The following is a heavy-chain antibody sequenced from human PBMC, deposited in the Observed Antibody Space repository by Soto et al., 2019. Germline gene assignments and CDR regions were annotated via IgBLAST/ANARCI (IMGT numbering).Heavy chain of an antibody. J-gene: IGHJ4*02. V-gene: IGHV4-39*01. CDR1: GGSFTNSSYY. CDR2: VYYRGRS. CDR3: VSQRTTVPTQAYFDY. Sequence: SETLSLTCTVSGGSFTNSSYYWGWIRQSPGKGLEWIGSVYYRGRSYSKSSVKSRVTISVDTSKNRFSLSLNSVTASDTAVYFCVSQRTTVPTQAYFDYWGPGALVTVSS. D-gene: IGHD4-17*01.